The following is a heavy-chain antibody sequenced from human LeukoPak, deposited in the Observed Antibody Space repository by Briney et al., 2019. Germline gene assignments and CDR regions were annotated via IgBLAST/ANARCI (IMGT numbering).Heavy chain of an antibody. D-gene: IGHD3-3*01. CDR3: ARDRERITIFGVVTVYYYYYYMDV. CDR1: GFTFSDYS. V-gene: IGHV3-30*02. J-gene: IGHJ6*03. CDR2: IRYDGNNK. Sequence: GGSLRLSCAASGFTFSDYSMHWVRQAPGKGLNWVAFIRYDGNNKYYADSVKGRFTISRDNSKNTLYLQMNSLRAEDTAVYYCARDRERITIFGVVTVYYYYYYMDVWGKGTTVTVSS.